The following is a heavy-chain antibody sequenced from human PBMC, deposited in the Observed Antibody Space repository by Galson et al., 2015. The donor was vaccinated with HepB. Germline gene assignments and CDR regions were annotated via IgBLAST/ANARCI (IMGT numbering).Heavy chain of an antibody. Sequence: SLRLSCAASRFTFSNYAMTWVRQAPGKGLEWVSGINGGGGTTYYADSVKGRFTISRDNSKNTLYLLMNSLRAEDTALYYCAKGTPGIAASEYYYYYYMDVWGKGTTVTVSS. D-gene: IGHD6-13*01. V-gene: IGHV3-23*01. CDR1: RFTFSNYA. CDR3: AKGTPGIAASEYYYYYYMDV. CDR2: INGGGGTT. J-gene: IGHJ6*03.